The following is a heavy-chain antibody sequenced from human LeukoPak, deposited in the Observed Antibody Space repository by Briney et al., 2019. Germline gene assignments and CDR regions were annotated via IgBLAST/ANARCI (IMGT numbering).Heavy chain of an antibody. J-gene: IGHJ4*02. V-gene: IGHV3-33*01. CDR3: ARFDYADYLAFDY. CDR2: IWYDGSNK. CDR1: GFTFSSYG. Sequence: GRSLRLSCAASGFTFSSYGMHWVRQAPGKGLEWVAVIWYDGSNKYYADSVKGRFTISRDNSKNTLYLQMNSPRAEDTAVYYCARFDYADYLAFDYWGQGTLVTVSS. D-gene: IGHD4-17*01.